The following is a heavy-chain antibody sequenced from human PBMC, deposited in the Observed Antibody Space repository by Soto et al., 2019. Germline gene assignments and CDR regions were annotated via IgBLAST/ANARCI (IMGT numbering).Heavy chain of an antibody. CDR2: IYYSGST. V-gene: IGHV4-59*01. D-gene: IGHD5-18*01. CDR3: ARVRARGYSYGTVDY. Sequence: SETRSLTCTVSGGSISSYYWSWIRQPPGKGLEWIGYIYYSGSTNYNPSLKSRVTISVDTSKNQFSLKLSSVTAADTAVYYCARVRARGYSYGTVDYWGQGTLVTVS. J-gene: IGHJ4*02. CDR1: GGSISSYY.